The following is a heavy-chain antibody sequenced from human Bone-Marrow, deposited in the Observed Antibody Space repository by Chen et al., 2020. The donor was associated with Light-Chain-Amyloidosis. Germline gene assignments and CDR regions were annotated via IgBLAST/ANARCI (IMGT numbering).Heavy chain of an antibody. V-gene: IGHV5-51*01. D-gene: IGHD5-12*01. J-gene: IGHJ4*02. CDR1: GYTFPNYW. CDR2: IYPDDSDA. CDR3: ARRRDGYNFDY. Sequence: VKKPGESLKISCKGSGYTFPNYWTGWVRQMPGKGLEWMGVIYPDDSDARYSPSFEGQVTISADKSITTAYLQWRSLKASDTAMYYCARRRDGYNFDYWGQGTLVTVSS.